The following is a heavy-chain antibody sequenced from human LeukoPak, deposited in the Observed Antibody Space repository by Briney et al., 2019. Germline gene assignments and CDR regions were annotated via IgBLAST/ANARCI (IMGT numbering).Heavy chain of an antibody. Sequence: PSENPSPPRSVSSGSITPYYWDWIPHAPREETEWIGYIHHSGSANYNPSLKSRVTLSIDTSKDQFFLRLTSVTAADTAVYYCARLVVPEAFDFDSWGQGTLVTVSS. CDR1: SGSITPYY. CDR2: IHHSGSA. V-gene: IGHV4-59*08. J-gene: IGHJ4*02. D-gene: IGHD2-2*01. CDR3: ARLVVPEAFDFDS.